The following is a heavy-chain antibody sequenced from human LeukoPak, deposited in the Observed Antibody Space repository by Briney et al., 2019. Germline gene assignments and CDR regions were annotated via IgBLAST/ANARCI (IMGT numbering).Heavy chain of an antibody. V-gene: IGHV4-61*05. J-gene: IGHJ6*03. CDR3: ARDEEAYCSSTSCYEYYYYMDV. Sequence: PSETLSLTCTVSGGSISSSSYYWGWIRQPPGKGLEWIGCIYTSGSTNHNPSLKSRITMSVDTAKNQFSLKLSTVTAADKAVYYCARDEEAYCSSTSCYEYYYYMDVWGKGTRVSISS. CDR2: IYTSGST. CDR1: GGSISSSSYY. D-gene: IGHD2-2*01.